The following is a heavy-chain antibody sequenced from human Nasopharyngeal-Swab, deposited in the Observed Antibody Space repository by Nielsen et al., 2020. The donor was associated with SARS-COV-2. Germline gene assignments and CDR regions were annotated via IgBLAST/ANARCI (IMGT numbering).Heavy chain of an antibody. CDR3: ANRRGSSWHPYCFDY. Sequence: GEPLKISCAASGFTFSSYSMSWLRQAPGKGLEWVSTISESGGATNYADSVKGRFTISRDNSENTLYMQMNSLRAEDTAVYYCANRRGSSWHPYCFDYWGQGTLVTVSS. V-gene: IGHV3-23*01. D-gene: IGHD6-13*01. CDR2: ISESGGAT. CDR1: GFTFSSYS. J-gene: IGHJ4*02.